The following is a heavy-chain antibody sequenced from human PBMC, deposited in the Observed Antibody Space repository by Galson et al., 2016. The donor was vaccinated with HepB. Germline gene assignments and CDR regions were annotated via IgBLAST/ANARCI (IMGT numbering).Heavy chain of an antibody. CDR3: ARDRYDISGYYFGYYFDS. V-gene: IGHV1-18*01. CDR2: ISAYNGNT. CDR1: GYTFTNYG. D-gene: IGHD3-22*01. J-gene: IGHJ4*02. Sequence: SVKVSCKASGYTFTNYGVTWVRQAPGQGLEWMGWISAYNGNTHYAQKLQGRVTMTTDTSTSTAYMELRSLRSDDTAMYYCARDRYDISGYYFGYYFDSWGQGTLVTVSS.